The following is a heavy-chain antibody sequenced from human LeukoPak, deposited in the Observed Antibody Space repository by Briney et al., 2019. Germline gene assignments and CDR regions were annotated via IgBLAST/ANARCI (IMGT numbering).Heavy chain of an antibody. D-gene: IGHD3-3*01. CDR2: IKSITDGGTT. Sequence: GGSLRLSCAAFGFTFSDAWMSWVRQAPGKGLEWVGRIKSITDGGTTDYAAPVKGRFTISRDDSKNTLYLEVNSLKTEDTAVYYCTTQRPDFPWGQGTLVTVSS. J-gene: IGHJ4*02. V-gene: IGHV3-15*01. CDR3: TTQRPDFP. CDR1: GFTFSDAW.